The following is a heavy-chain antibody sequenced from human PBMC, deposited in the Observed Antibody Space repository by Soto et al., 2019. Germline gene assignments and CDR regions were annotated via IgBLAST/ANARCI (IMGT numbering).Heavy chain of an antibody. CDR2: IYYSGST. CDR1: GGSISSYY. Sequence: SETLSLTCTVSGGSISSYYWSWIRQPPGKGLEWIGYIYYSGSTNYNPSLKSRVTISVDTSKNQFSLKLSSVTAADTAVYYCARVGSGSYRYYYYYMDVWGKGTTVTVSS. CDR3: ARVGSGSYRYYYYYMDV. J-gene: IGHJ6*03. V-gene: IGHV4-59*01. D-gene: IGHD3-10*01.